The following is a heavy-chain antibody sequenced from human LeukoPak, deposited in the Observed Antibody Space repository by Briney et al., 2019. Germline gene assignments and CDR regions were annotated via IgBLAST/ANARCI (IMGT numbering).Heavy chain of an antibody. CDR2: ISSSGST. CDR1: GDSISSGDYY. J-gene: IGHJ3*02. CDR3: ARGPYSYDSSGAFDI. D-gene: IGHD3-22*01. Sequence: SETLSLTCTVSGDSISSGDYYWSWIRQPAGKGLEWIERISSSGSTNYNPSLKSRVTISVDTSKNQFSLKLSSVTAADTAVYFCARGPYSYDSSGAFDIWGQGTMVTVSS. V-gene: IGHV4-61*02.